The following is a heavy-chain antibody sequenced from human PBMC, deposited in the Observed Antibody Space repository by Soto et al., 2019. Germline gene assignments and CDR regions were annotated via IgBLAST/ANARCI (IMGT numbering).Heavy chain of an antibody. Sequence: QLQLQESGPGLVKPSETLSLTCTVSGGSISSSSYYWGWIRQPPGKGLEWIGSIYYSGSTYYNPSLKSRVTIAVDPSKHQFSLKLSAVTAADSAVYYCARQNTVRRSGWDSYYFDYWGQGTLVTVSS. V-gene: IGHV4-39*01. CDR1: GGSISSSSYY. CDR2: IYYSGST. D-gene: IGHD6-19*01. CDR3: ARQNTVRRSGWDSYYFDY. J-gene: IGHJ4*02.